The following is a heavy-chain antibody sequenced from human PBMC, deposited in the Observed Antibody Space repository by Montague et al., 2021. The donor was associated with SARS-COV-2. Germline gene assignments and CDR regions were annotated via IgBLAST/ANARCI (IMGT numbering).Heavy chain of an antibody. V-gene: IGHV4-39*07. Sequence: SETLSLTCSVSDASISTSNFWGWLRQTPGKGLEWIASIHFTGTTYYKPSLKSRVTISVDTSKNQFSLKLTSLTAADTAIYFCARDRNDGYDHFFDYWGQGTLVTVSS. CDR1: DASISTSNF. J-gene: IGHJ4*02. CDR3: ARDRNDGYDHFFDY. CDR2: IHFTGTT. D-gene: IGHD5-12*01.